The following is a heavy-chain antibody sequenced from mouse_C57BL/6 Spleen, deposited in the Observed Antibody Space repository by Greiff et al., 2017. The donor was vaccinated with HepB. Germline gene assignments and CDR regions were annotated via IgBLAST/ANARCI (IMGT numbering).Heavy chain of an antibody. CDR3: ARVTSGSSFYWYFDV. D-gene: IGHD1-1*01. J-gene: IGHJ1*03. CDR1: GFNIKDYY. V-gene: IGHV14-2*01. CDR2: IDPEDGET. Sequence: EVKLQESGAELVKPGASVKLSCTASGFNIKDYYMHWVKQRTEQGLEWIGRIDPEDGETKYAPKFQGKATITADTSSNTAYLQLSSLTSEDTAVYYCARVTSGSSFYWYFDVWGTGTTVTVSS.